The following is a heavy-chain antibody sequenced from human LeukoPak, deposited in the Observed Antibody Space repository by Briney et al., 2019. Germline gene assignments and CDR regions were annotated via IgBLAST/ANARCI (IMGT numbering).Heavy chain of an antibody. V-gene: IGHV3-30*02. CDR1: GFTFSSYG. J-gene: IGHJ4*02. D-gene: IGHD3-22*01. CDR3: ARDYDYYDSSGSFDY. CDR2: IRYDGSKK. Sequence: GGSLRLSCAASGFTFSSYGMHWVRQAPGKGLEWVAFIRYDGSKKYYADSVKGRFTISRDNSKNTLYLQMNSLRAEDTAVYYCARDYDYYDSSGSFDYWGQGTLVTVSS.